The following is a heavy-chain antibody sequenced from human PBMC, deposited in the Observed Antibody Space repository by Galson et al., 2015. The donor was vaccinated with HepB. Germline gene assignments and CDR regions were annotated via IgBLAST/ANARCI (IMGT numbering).Heavy chain of an antibody. J-gene: IGHJ5*01. CDR3: ARARYATSPPDS. CDR2: SSGYNANT. CDR1: RYTFSNYG. D-gene: IGHD2-2*01. Sequence: SVKVSCKASRYTFSNYGISWVRQAPGQGLEWVGWSSGYNANTNYAQKVQGRVTMTTDTSTNTAYMELRSLRTDDTAAYYCARARYATSPPDSWGQGTLVTVSS. V-gene: IGHV1-18*01.